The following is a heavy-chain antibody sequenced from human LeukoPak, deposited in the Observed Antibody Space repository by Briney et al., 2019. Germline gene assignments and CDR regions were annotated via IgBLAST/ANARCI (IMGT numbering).Heavy chain of an antibody. J-gene: IGHJ4*02. D-gene: IGHD3-10*01. V-gene: IGHV4-59*13. CDR2: IYYSGTT. CDR1: GGPISSYY. CDR3: ARVGYYGSGSYYVFDY. Sequence: TSETLSLTCTVSGGPISSYYWSWIRQPPGKGLEWFGYIYYSGTTNYNPSLKSRVTISVDTSKNQFSLKLSSVTAADTAVYYCARVGYYGSGSYYVFDYWGQGTLVTVSS.